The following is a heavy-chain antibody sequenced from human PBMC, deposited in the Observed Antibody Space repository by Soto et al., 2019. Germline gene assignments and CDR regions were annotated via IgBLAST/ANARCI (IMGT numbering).Heavy chain of an antibody. CDR3: ARDGFKQLAPFDY. V-gene: IGHV3-30-3*01. J-gene: IGHJ4*02. CDR2: ISYDGSNK. Sequence: QVQLVESGGGVVQPGRSLRLSCAASGFTFSSYAMHWVRQAPGKGLEWVAVISYDGSNKYYADSVKGRFTISRDNSKNTLYLQMNSLRAEDTAVYYCARDGFKQLAPFDYWGQGTLVTVSS. D-gene: IGHD6-6*01. CDR1: GFTFSSYA.